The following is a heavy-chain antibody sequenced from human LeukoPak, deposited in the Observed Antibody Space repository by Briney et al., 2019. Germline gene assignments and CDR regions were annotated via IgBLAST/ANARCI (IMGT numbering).Heavy chain of an antibody. V-gene: IGHV3-21*01. Sequence: NPGGSLRLSCAASGFTFSSYSMNWVRQAPGKGLEWVSSISSSSSYIYYADSVKGRFTISRDNAKNSLYLQMNSLRAEDTAVYYCAREREYSSGWYQGYYFDYWGQGTLVTVSS. J-gene: IGHJ4*02. CDR1: GFTFSSYS. D-gene: IGHD6-19*01. CDR2: ISSSSSYI. CDR3: AREREYSSGWYQGYYFDY.